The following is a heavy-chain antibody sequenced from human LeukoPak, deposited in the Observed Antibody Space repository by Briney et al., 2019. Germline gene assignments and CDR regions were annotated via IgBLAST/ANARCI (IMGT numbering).Heavy chain of an antibody. CDR2: ISGGGAKT. J-gene: IGHJ3*02. Sequence: GGSLRLSCAASGFNFDQYAMNWVRQAPGKGLEWVSFISGGGAKTFYADSVKGRFSISRDNSKNTVYLHMNSLRAEDTATYYCAKCSSSYGNDALDIWGQGTMVTVSS. CDR3: AKCSSSYGNDALDI. V-gene: IGHV3-23*01. D-gene: IGHD3-16*01. CDR1: GFNFDQYA.